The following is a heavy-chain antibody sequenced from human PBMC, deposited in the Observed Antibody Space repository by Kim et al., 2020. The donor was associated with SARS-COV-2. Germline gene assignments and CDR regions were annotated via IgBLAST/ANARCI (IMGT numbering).Heavy chain of an antibody. CDR3: AKEVKWGNAFDI. D-gene: IGHD1-26*01. J-gene: IGHJ3*02. Sequence: KYCADSVKGRFTISRDNSKNTLYLQMNSLRPEDTAVYYCAKEVKWGNAFDIWGQGTMVTVSS. CDR2: K. V-gene: IGHV3-30-3*02.